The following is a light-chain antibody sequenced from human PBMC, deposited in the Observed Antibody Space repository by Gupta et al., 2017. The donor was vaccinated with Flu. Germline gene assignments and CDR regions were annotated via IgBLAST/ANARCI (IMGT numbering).Light chain of an antibody. CDR3: EVWDDSLNGHYV. V-gene: IGLV1-44*01. CDR2: VTN. J-gene: IGLJ1*01. CDR1: SSNIGSYT. Sequence: SSNIGSYTVDWYQQLPGTAPKLLIYVTNERTSGVPDRFSGSKSGTSASLAISGLQSEDAADYYCEVWDDSLNGHYVFGSGTKVTVL.